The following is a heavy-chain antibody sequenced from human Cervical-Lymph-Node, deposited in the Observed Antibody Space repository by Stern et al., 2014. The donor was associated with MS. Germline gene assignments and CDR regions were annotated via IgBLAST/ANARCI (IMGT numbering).Heavy chain of an antibody. D-gene: IGHD1-14*01. CDR1: GYIFSGYA. CDR3: ARAGDRGAFDI. J-gene: IGHJ3*02. CDR2: INTNAGNP. V-gene: IGHV7-4-1*02. Sequence: VQLVESGSELKKPGASVKVSCKASGYIFSGYALNWVRQAPGQGLEWMGWINTNAGNPTYAQGFTGRFVFSLDTSVSTAYLQISSLKVDDTAVYFCARAGDRGAFDIWGQGTMVTVSS.